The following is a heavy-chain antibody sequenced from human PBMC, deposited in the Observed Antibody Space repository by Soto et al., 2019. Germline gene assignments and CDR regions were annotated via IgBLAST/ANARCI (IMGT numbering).Heavy chain of an antibody. CDR1: GGTFSSYA. CDR2: IIPIFGTA. J-gene: IGHJ6*02. Sequence: QVQLVQSGAEVKKPGSSVKVSCKASGGTFSSYAISWVRQAPGQGLEWMGGIIPIFGTANYAQKFQGRVTSTADESTSTAYMELSSLRSEDTAVYYCASGIAVAGRYYYYYGMDVWGQGTTVTVSS. CDR3: ASGIAVAGRYYYYYGMDV. V-gene: IGHV1-69*12. D-gene: IGHD6-19*01.